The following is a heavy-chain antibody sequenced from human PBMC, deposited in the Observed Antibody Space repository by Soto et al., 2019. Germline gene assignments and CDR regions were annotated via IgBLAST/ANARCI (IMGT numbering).Heavy chain of an antibody. D-gene: IGHD6-13*01. J-gene: IGHJ4*02. CDR1: GGSPRGATDS. V-gene: IGHV4-30-2*01. CDR3: AKDPFPYSSRPS. CDR2: ILPSGTT. Sequence: SETLSLTSVGAGGSPRGATDSSDWIRQTPGKGLEWIGYILPSGTTYYNPSLRSRVTISIDVSKNTLYLQMNSLRAEDTAVYHCAKDPFPYSSRPSWGQGTLVTVSS.